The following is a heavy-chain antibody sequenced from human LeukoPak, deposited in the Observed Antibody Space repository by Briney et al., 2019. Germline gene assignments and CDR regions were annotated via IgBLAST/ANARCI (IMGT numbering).Heavy chain of an antibody. CDR3: ARIPERRYSGSSGGGY. CDR1: GGSISSYY. J-gene: IGHJ4*02. D-gene: IGHD6-6*01. Sequence: SETLSLTCTVSGGSISSYYWSWIRQPPGKGLEWIGYIYYSGSTNYNPSLKSRVTISVDTSKNQFSLKLSSVTAADTAVYYCARIPERRYSGSSGGGYWGQGTLVTVSS. CDR2: IYYSGST. V-gene: IGHV4-59*01.